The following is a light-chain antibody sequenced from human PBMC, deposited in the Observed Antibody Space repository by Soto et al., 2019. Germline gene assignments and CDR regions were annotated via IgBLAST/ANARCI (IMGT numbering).Light chain of an antibody. CDR3: QLYNGGT. CDR1: QSVSSN. V-gene: IGKV3-15*01. J-gene: IGKJ1*01. CDR2: GAS. Sequence: EIVMTQSPATLSVSPGERATLSCRASQSVSSNLAWYQQKPGQAPRLLIYGASTRATGIPARFSGSGSGTEFTLTISSLQSEDFAVYYCQLYNGGTFGQGTKVEIK.